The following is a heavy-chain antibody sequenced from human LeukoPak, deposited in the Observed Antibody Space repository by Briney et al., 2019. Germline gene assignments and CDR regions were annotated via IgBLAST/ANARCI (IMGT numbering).Heavy chain of an antibody. CDR3: ARVHILTGYGSKGWFDP. CDR1: GGSISSYY. J-gene: IGHJ5*02. CDR2: IYYSGST. D-gene: IGHD3-9*01. Sequence: SETLSLTCTVSGGSISSYYWSWIRQPPGKGLEWIGSIYYSGSTYYNPSLKSRVTISVDTSKNQFSLKLSSVTAADTAVYYCARVHILTGYGSKGWFDPWGQGTLVTVSS. V-gene: IGHV4-59*12.